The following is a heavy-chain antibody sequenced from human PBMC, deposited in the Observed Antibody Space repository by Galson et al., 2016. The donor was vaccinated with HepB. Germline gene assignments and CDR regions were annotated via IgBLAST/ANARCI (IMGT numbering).Heavy chain of an antibody. Sequence: SLRLSCAASGFSFSSYGMHWVRQAPGKGLEWVAVISYDGSNKYYAESVKGRFTISRDNSKNTLYLQMNSLRAEDMAVYYCAKGPEGGGYAFDYWGQGTLVTVSS. V-gene: IGHV3-30*18. D-gene: IGHD1-26*01. CDR3: AKGPEGGGYAFDY. CDR2: ISYDGSNK. J-gene: IGHJ4*02. CDR1: GFSFSSYG.